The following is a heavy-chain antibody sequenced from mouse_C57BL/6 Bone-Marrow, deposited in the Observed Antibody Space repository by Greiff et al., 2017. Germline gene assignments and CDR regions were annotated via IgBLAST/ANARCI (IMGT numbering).Heavy chain of an antibody. CDR3: ARRGIAKDYAMDY. CDR2: IDPSDSET. CDR1: GYTFTSYW. D-gene: IGHD5-2*01. Sequence: QVQLQQPGAELVRPGSSVKLSCKASGYTFTSYWMHWVKQRPIQGLEWIGNIDPSDSETHYNQKFKDKATFTVDKSSSTAYMQLSSLTSEDSAVYYCARRGIAKDYAMDYWGQGTSVTVSS. V-gene: IGHV1-52*01. J-gene: IGHJ4*01.